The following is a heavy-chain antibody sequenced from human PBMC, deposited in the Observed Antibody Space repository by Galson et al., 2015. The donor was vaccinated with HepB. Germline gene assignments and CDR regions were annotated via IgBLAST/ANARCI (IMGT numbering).Heavy chain of an antibody. D-gene: IGHD5-12*01. CDR1: GFSLSTSGVG. Sequence: PALVKPTQTLTLTCTFSGFSLSTSGVGVGWIRQPPGKALEWLALIYWDDDKRYSPSLKSRLTITKDTSKNQVVLTMTNMDPVDTATYYCAHANIVATIDDAFDIWGQGTMVTVSS. V-gene: IGHV2-5*02. CDR3: AHANIVATIDDAFDI. CDR2: IYWDDDK. J-gene: IGHJ3*02.